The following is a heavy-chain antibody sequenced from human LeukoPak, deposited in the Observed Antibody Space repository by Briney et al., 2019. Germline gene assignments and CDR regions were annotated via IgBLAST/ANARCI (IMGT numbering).Heavy chain of an antibody. J-gene: IGHJ3*02. CDR2: IYSGGST. D-gene: IGHD2-15*01. CDR1: GFTVSSNY. Sequence: AGGSLRLSCAASGFTVSSNYMSWVRQAPGKGLEWASVIYSGGSTYYADSVKGRFTISRHNSKNTLYLQMNSLRAEDTAVYYCARGMVVAANESYDAFDIWGQGTMVTVSS. V-gene: IGHV3-53*04. CDR3: ARGMVVAANESYDAFDI.